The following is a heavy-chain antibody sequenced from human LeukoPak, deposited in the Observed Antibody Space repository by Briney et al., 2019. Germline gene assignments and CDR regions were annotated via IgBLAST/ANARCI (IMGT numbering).Heavy chain of an antibody. CDR1: RFTFSDYY. J-gene: IGHJ4*02. Sequence: PGGSLRLSCAASRFTFSDYYMSWIRQAPGKGLEWVSYISSSGSTIYYADSVKGRFTISRDNAKNSPYLQMNSLRAEDTAVYYCARDPLYYDSSGYSYWGQGTLVTVSS. V-gene: IGHV3-11*01. D-gene: IGHD3-22*01. CDR3: ARDPLYYDSSGYSY. CDR2: ISSSGSTI.